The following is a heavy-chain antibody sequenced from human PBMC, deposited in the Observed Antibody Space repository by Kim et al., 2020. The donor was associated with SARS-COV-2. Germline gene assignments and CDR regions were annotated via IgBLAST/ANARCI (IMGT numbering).Heavy chain of an antibody. CDR3: ARTVVVIASKSPYFDP. V-gene: IGHV3-7*01. D-gene: IGHD2-21*01. CDR2: IKQDGSEK. Sequence: GGSLRLSCAASGFSFSDFWMSLVRQAPGKWLEWVANIKQDGSEKYYVDSVKGRFTVSRDNAKNSLYLQMNSLRAEDTAVYYCARTVVVIASKSPYFDPWGQGTLGTVSS. CDR1: GFSFSDFW. J-gene: IGHJ4*02.